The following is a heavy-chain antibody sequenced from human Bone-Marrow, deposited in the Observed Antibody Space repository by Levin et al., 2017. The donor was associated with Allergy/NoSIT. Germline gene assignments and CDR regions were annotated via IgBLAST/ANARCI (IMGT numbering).Heavy chain of an antibody. J-gene: IGHJ6*02. CDR2: ISSSGSTI. D-gene: IGHD3-16*01. Sequence: GESLKISCAASGFTFSDYYMSWIRQAPGKGLEWVSYISSSGSTIYYADSVKGRFTISRDNAKNSLYLQMNSLRAEDTAVYYCARDGAEGYYYYGMDVWGQGTTVTVSS. CDR1: GFTFSDYY. CDR3: ARDGAEGYYYYGMDV. V-gene: IGHV3-11*01.